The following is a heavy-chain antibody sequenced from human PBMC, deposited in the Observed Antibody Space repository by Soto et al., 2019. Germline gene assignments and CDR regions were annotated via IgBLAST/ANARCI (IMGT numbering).Heavy chain of an antibody. J-gene: IGHJ4*02. CDR3: AKDINRMIAVAGFDY. CDR1: GFTFDDYA. V-gene: IGHV3-9*01. CDR2: ISWNSGSI. Sequence: GGSLRLSCAASGFTFDDYAMHWVRQAPGKGLEWVSGISWNSGSIGYADSVKGRFTISRDNAKNSLYLQMNSLRAEDTALYYCAKDINRMIAVAGFDYWGQGTLVTVSS. D-gene: IGHD6-19*01.